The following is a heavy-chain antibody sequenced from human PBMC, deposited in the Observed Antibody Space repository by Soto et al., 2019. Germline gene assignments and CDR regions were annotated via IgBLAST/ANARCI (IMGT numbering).Heavy chain of an antibody. CDR2: ITASGSGT. D-gene: IGHD1-1*01. CDR3: AKDLAGTTAFDI. CDR1: GFNFHWYW. V-gene: IGHV3-23*01. J-gene: IGHJ3*02. Sequence: GGSLRLSCAASGFNFHWYWMSWVRQAPGKGLEWFSAITASGSGTHYADSVKGRFTISRDNSKNTLYLQMNSLRAEDTAVYYCAKDLAGTTAFDIWGQGTMVTV.